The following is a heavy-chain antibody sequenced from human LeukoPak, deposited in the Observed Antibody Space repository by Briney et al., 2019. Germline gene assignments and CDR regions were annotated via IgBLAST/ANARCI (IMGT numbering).Heavy chain of an antibody. CDR1: GFTFSSYG. J-gene: IGHJ6*02. CDR3: AKDRRPYYYGMDV. CDR2: ISYDGSNK. Sequence: GGSLRLSCAASGFTFSSYGMHWVRQAPGKGLECVAVISYDGSNKYYADSVRGRFTVSRDNSKNTLYLQMNSLRAEDTAVYYCAKDRRPYYYGMDVWGQGTTVTVSS. V-gene: IGHV3-30*18.